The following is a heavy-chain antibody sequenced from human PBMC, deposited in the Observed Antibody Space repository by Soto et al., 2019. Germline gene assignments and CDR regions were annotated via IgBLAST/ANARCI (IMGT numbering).Heavy chain of an antibody. V-gene: IGHV3-23*01. Sequence: EVQLLESGGGLVQPGGSLRLSCAVSGFTFSRFAMSWVRQAPGKGLEWVSIINSSGGTTYYADSMKGRFTISRDNSKNTLYLQMNSLRAEDTAVYYCARDYSYACDYWGQGTLVTVSS. CDR2: INSSGGTT. J-gene: IGHJ4*02. CDR3: ARDYSYACDY. D-gene: IGHD3-16*01. CDR1: GFTFSRFA.